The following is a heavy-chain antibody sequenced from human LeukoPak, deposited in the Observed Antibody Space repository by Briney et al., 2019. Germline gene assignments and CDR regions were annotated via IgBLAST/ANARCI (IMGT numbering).Heavy chain of an antibody. J-gene: IGHJ4*02. CDR2: ISGSGGST. CDR1: GFTFTKHW. Sequence: GGSLRLSCVASGFTFTKHWMSWVRQAPGKGLEWVSAISGSGGSTYYADSVKGRFTISRDNAKNSLYLQMNSLRAEDTAFYYCARDPGDILVAGTFDYWGQGNLVTVSS. CDR3: ARDPGDILVAGTFDY. D-gene: IGHD6-19*01. V-gene: IGHV3-23*01.